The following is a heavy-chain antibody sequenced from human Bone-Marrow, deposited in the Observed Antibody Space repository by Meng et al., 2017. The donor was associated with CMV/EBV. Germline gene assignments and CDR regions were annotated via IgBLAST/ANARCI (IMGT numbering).Heavy chain of an antibody. CDR2: IKQDGSEK. D-gene: IGHD6-19*01. J-gene: IGHJ6*02. V-gene: IGHV3-7*01. CDR1: GFTFSSYW. Sequence: GEYLKISCAASGFTFSSYWMSWVRQAPGKGLEWVANIKQDGSEKYYVDSVKGRFTISRDNAKNSLYLQMNSLRAEDTAVYYCARAASDSSGWYLGYYYYYGMDVWGQGTTVTVSS. CDR3: ARAASDSSGWYLGYYYYYGMDV.